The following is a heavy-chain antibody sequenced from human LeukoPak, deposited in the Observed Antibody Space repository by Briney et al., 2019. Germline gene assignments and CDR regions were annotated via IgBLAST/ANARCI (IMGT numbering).Heavy chain of an antibody. J-gene: IGHJ4*02. CDR2: IRYDGSNK. CDR3: AKPHTVTTHFDY. Sequence: GGSLRLSCAASGFTCSSYGMHWVRQAPGKGLEWVAFIRYDGSNKYYADSVKGRFTISRDNSKNTLYLQMNSLRAEDTAVYYCAKPHTVTTHFDYWGQGTLVTVSS. CDR1: GFTCSSYG. V-gene: IGHV3-30*02. D-gene: IGHD4-11*01.